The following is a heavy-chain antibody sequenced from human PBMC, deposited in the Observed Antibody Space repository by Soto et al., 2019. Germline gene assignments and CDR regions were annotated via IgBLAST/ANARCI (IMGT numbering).Heavy chain of an antibody. J-gene: IGHJ6*02. D-gene: IGHD2-15*01. Sequence: GASVKVSCKASGYTFTSYGISWVRQAPGQGLEWMGWISAYNGNTNYAQKLQGRVTMTTDTSTSTAYMELRSLRSDDTAVYYCARVVVVVNYYFYYGMDVWGQGTTVTVSS. V-gene: IGHV1-18*01. CDR3: ARVVVVVNYYFYYGMDV. CDR1: GYTFTSYG. CDR2: ISAYNGNT.